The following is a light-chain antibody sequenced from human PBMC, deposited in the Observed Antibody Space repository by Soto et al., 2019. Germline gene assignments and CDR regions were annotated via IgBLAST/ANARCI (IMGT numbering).Light chain of an antibody. CDR1: YIGSQS. J-gene: IGLJ3*02. CDR2: DDS. V-gene: IGLV3-21*02. Sequence: YELTQPPSMSVAPGQTARITCGGDYIGSQSVHWYQQKPGQAPLLVVYDDSARPSGIPERFSGSNSGNTATLTISRVEVGDEADYYCQVWHRSSAHVVFGGGTKLTVL. CDR3: QVWHRSSAHVV.